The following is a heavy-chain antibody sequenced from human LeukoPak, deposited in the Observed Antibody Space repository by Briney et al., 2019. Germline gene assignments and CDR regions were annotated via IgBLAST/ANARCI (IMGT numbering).Heavy chain of an antibody. Sequence: GGSLRLSCAASGFTFSTYAMSWVRQAPGKGLEWVSSISTMSNYIFYGDSVKGRFTISRDNAKNSVYLQMNSLRPEDTVVYYCSRDRLGGLDLWGQGTLVTVSS. V-gene: IGHV3-21*01. CDR3: SRDRLGGLDL. CDR2: ISTMSNYI. J-gene: IGHJ5*02. D-gene: IGHD5-12*01. CDR1: GFTFSTYA.